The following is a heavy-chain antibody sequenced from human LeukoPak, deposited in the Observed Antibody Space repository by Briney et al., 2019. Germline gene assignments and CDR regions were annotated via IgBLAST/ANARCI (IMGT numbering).Heavy chain of an antibody. CDR2: VKQDGSET. Sequence: GGSLRLSCAASGFTFSSNWMSWVRQAPGKGLEWVANVKQDGSETYYVDSVKGRFTISRDNAKNSLFLQMNSLRVEDTAVYYCARAFSYAFEPWGQGTLVTVSS. D-gene: IGHD5-18*01. CDR1: GFTFSSNW. CDR3: ARAFSYAFEP. J-gene: IGHJ5*02. V-gene: IGHV3-7*04.